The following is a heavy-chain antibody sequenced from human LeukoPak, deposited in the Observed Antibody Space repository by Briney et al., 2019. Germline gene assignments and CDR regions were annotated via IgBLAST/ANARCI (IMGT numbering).Heavy chain of an antibody. V-gene: IGHV4-59*01. J-gene: IGHJ5*02. CDR3: ARGATIFGVVRRWFDP. CDR1: GGSISSYY. Sequence: PSETLSLTCAVYGGSISSYYWSWIRQPPGKGLEWIGYIYYSGSTNYNPSLKSRVTISVDTSKNQFSLKLSSVTAADTAVYYCARGATIFGVVRRWFDPWGQGTLVTVSS. D-gene: IGHD3-3*01. CDR2: IYYSGST.